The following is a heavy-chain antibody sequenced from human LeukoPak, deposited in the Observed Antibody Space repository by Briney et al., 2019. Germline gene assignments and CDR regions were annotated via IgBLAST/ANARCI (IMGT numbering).Heavy chain of an antibody. CDR3: AKDGRVVVPAAMNY. CDR2: IRYDGSNK. CDR1: GFTFSSYG. V-gene: IGHV3-30*02. D-gene: IGHD2-2*01. Sequence: GGSLRLSCAASGFTFSSYGMHWVRQAPGKGLEWVAFIRYDGSNKYYADSVKGRFTISRDNSKNTLYLQMNSLRAEDTAVYYCAKDGRVVVPAAMNYWGQGTLVTVSS. J-gene: IGHJ4*02.